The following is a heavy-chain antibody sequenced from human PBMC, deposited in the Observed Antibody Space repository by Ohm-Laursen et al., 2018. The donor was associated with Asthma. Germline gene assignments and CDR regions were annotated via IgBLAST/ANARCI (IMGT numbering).Heavy chain of an antibody. CDR1: GGTFSSYA. D-gene: IGHD2-15*01. CDR3: AKWGGYCSDSTCYSGWFDL. V-gene: IGHV1-69*01. CDR2: IIPIFGTA. Sequence: SSVKVSCKASGGTFSSYAISWVRQAPGQGLGWMGGIIPIFGTANYAQKFQGRVTITADESTSTAYMELRSLRSDDTAVYFCAKWGGYCSDSTCYSGWFDLWGQGTLVTVSS. J-gene: IGHJ5*02.